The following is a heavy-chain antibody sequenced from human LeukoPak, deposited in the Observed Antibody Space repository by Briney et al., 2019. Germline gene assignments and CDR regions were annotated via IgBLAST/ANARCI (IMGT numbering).Heavy chain of an antibody. CDR2: IYHSGST. D-gene: IGHD2-2*02. V-gene: IGHV4-38-2*02. CDR1: GYSISSGYY. Sequence: PSETLSLTCTVSGYSISSGYYWGWIRQPPGKGLEWIGSIYHSGSTYYNPSLKSRVTISVDTSKNQFSLKLSSVTAADTAVYYCAMGVIEVVPAAIKDDYWGQGTLVTVSS. J-gene: IGHJ4*02. CDR3: AMGVIEVVPAAIKDDY.